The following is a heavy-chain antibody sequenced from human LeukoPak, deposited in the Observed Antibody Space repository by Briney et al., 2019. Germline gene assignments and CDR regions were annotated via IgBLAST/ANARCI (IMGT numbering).Heavy chain of an antibody. J-gene: IGHJ5*02. V-gene: IGHV3-74*01. Sequence: GGSLRLSCAASGFTFSSYWMHWVRQAPGKGLVWVSRINSDGSSTSYADSVKGRFTISRDNAKNTLYLQMNSLRAEDTAVYYCARDRYCSGGSCYSYWFDPWGQGTLVTVSS. D-gene: IGHD2-15*01. CDR3: ARDRYCSGGSCYSYWFDP. CDR1: GFTFSSYW. CDR2: INSDGSST.